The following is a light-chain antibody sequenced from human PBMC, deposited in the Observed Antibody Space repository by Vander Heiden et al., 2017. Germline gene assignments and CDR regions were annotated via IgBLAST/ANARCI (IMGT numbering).Light chain of an antibody. J-gene: IGKJ2*01. CDR2: WAS. Sequence: IVMTQPPDSLAVSLGEGATTNCNSSQSVLYNSNNKNYLAWYQQRPGQPPKLLIYWASTRESGVPDRFSGSGSATEFTLTISSLQAEDVAVYYCQQYYSTPPSFGLGTKLEIK. CDR3: QQYYSTPPS. V-gene: IGKV4-1*01. CDR1: QSVLYNSNNKNY.